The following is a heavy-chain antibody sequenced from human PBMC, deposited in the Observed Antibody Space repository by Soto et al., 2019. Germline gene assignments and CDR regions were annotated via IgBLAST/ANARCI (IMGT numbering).Heavy chain of an antibody. D-gene: IGHD3-10*01. V-gene: IGHV1-18*04. Sequence: ASVKVSCKASGYTFTSYGISWVRQAPGKGLDWMGWISAYNGNTNYAQKLQGRATMTTDTSTSTAYMELRSLRSDDTAVHYCARDPMVRGVILFDYWGQGTLVTVSS. CDR1: GYTFTSYG. CDR2: ISAYNGNT. J-gene: IGHJ4*02. CDR3: ARDPMVRGVILFDY.